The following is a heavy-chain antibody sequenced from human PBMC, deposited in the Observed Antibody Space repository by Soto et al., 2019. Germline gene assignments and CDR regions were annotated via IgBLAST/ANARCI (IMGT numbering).Heavy chain of an antibody. J-gene: IGHJ4*02. CDR3: AISRSGYCSGGSCYRFDY. CDR1: GFTFSSYA. CDR2: ISGSGGST. Sequence: GGSLRLSCAASGFTFSSYAMSWVRQAPGKGLEWVSAISGSGGSTYYADSVKGRFTISRDNSKNTLYLQMNSLRAEDTAVYYCAISRSGYCSGGSCYRFDYWGQGTLVTVSS. D-gene: IGHD2-15*01. V-gene: IGHV3-23*01.